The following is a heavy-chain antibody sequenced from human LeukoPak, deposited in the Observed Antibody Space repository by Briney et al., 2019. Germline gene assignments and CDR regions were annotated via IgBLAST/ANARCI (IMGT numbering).Heavy chain of an antibody. Sequence: ASVKVSCKASGYTFTGYYMHWVRQAPGQGLEWMVWINPNSGGTNYAQKFQGRVTMTRDTSISTAYMELSRLRSDDTAVYYCARARITMVRGVIITGFDPWGQGTLVTVSS. CDR2: INPNSGGT. J-gene: IGHJ5*02. D-gene: IGHD3-10*01. CDR3: ARARITMVRGVIITGFDP. CDR1: GYTFTGYY. V-gene: IGHV1-2*02.